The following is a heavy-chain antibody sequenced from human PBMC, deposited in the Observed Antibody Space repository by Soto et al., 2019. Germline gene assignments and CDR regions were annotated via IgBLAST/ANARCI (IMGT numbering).Heavy chain of an antibody. CDR1: GFTFSNAW. J-gene: IGHJ4*02. V-gene: IGHV3-15*01. D-gene: IGHD3-22*01. CDR3: TTPQSAYYHDSSSYYFDY. CDR2: IKSKTDGGTT. Sequence: GGSLRLSCAASGFTFSNAWMSWVRQAPGKGLEWVGRIKSKTDGGTTDYAAPVKGRFTISRDDSKNTLYLQMNSLKTEDTAVYYCTTPQSAYYHDSSSYYFDYWGQGTLVTV.